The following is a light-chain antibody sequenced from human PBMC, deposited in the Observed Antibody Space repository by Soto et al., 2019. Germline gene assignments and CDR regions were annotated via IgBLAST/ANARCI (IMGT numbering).Light chain of an antibody. V-gene: IGKV2-28*01. J-gene: IGKJ5*01. CDR3: MQALQTPIT. CDR1: QSVLYNPNNKNY. Sequence: DIVMTQSPESLAVSLGERATINCKSSQSVLYNPNNKNYLVWYLQKPGQSPQLLIYLGSNRASGVPDRFSGSGSGTDFTLKISGVEAEDVGVYYCMQALQTPITFGQGTRLEI. CDR2: LGS.